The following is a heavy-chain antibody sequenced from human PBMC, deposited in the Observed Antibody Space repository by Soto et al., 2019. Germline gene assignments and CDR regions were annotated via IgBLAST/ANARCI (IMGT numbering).Heavy chain of an antibody. D-gene: IGHD6-6*01. J-gene: IGHJ4*02. CDR1: GFIFSDHG. Sequence: GGSLRLSCTASGFIFSDHGMHWVRQAPGKGLEWVASISGSVGSTFYADSVKGRFTISRDNYLNTLDLQLNSLRAEDTAVYYCAKDRTIASRTFDSWGQGALVTVSS. V-gene: IGHV3-23*01. CDR3: AKDRTIASRTFDS. CDR2: ISGSVGST.